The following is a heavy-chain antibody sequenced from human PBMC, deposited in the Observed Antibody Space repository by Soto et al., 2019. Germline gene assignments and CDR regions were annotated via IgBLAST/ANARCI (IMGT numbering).Heavy chain of an antibody. CDR3: AKDNQNGYSYGPDYYYGMDV. CDR2: ISGSGGST. V-gene: IGHV3-23*01. D-gene: IGHD5-18*01. CDR1: GFTFSSYA. Sequence: PGGSLRLSCAASGFTFSSYAMSWVRQAPGKGLEWVSAISGSGGSTYYADSVKGRFTISRDNSKNTLYLQMNSLRAEDTAVYYCAKDNQNGYSYGPDYYYGMDVWGQGTTVTVSS. J-gene: IGHJ6*02.